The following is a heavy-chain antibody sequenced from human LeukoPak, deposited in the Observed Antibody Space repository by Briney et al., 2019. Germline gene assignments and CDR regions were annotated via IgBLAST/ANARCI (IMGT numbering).Heavy chain of an antibody. J-gene: IGHJ3*02. CDR2: ISSSSSYI. D-gene: IGHD6-13*01. CDR3: AREGIIAADDAFDI. Sequence: PGGSLRLSCEASGGTFHFAWMNWVRQAPGRGLEWVSSISSSSSYIYYADSVKGRFTISRDNAKNSLYLQMNSLRAEDTAVYYCAREGIIAADDAFDIWGQGTMVTVSS. CDR1: GGTFHFAW. V-gene: IGHV3-21*01.